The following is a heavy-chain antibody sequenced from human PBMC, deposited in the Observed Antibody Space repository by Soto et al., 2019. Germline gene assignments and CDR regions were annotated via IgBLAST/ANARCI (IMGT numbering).Heavy chain of an antibody. CDR3: AKDGSSGWAFDY. J-gene: IGHJ4*02. Sequence: GGSLRLSCAASRYSFSSFVIGWVRQAPGKGLEWVAVISYDGSNKYYADSVKGRFTISRDNSKNTLYLQMNSLRAEDTAVYYCAKDGSSGWAFDYWGQGTLVTVSS. CDR1: RYSFSSFV. D-gene: IGHD6-19*01. V-gene: IGHV3-30*18. CDR2: ISYDGSNK.